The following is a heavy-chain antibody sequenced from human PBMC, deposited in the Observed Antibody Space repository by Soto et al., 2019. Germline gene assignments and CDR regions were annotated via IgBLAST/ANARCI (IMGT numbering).Heavy chain of an antibody. CDR1: GGTFSSYA. D-gene: IGHD2-2*02. CDR2: IIPIFGTA. J-gene: IGHJ4*02. CDR3: ARGHIQGRYCSSTSCYIPIWY. Sequence: QVQLVQSGAEVKKPGSSVKVSCKASGGTFSSYAISWVRQAPGQGLEWMGGIIPIFGTANYAQKFQGRVTITADESTSTAYMELSSLRSEDTAVYYCARGHIQGRYCSSTSCYIPIWYWGQGTLVTVSS. V-gene: IGHV1-69*01.